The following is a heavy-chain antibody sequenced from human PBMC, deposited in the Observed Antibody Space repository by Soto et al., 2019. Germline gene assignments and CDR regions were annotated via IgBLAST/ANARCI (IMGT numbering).Heavy chain of an antibody. V-gene: IGHV4-39*01. D-gene: IGHD3-10*01. CDR3: ARHGSGSYHPLDS. CDR1: GGSITSGDSYY. Sequence: QLQLQESGPGLVQPSETLSLTCTVSGGSITSGDSYYWGWVRQPPGKGLEYIGSVHYNGRTYYKPSLKSRVTVSADPSKNQFSLKLTSVTAADTAVYYCARHGSGSYHPLDSWGQGTLVTVSS. CDR2: VHYNGRT. J-gene: IGHJ4*02.